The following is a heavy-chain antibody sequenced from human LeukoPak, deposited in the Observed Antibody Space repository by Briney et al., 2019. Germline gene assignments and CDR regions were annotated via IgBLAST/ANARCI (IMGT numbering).Heavy chain of an antibody. V-gene: IGHV3-7*01. J-gene: IGHJ6*03. CDR2: IKQDGIEK. D-gene: IGHD6-25*01. CDR3: ARFAAGGSYYYYMDV. CDR1: GFTFSDYY. Sequence: GGSLRLSCAASGFTFSDYYMSWIRQAPGKGLECVANIKQDGIEKYYLDSVKGRFTISRDNAKNSLYLRMNSLRADDTAVYYCARFAAGGSYYYYMDVWGKGTTVTVSS.